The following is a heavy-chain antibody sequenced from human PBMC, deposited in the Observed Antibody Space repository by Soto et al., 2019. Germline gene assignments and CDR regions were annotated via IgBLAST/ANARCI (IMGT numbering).Heavy chain of an antibody. CDR3: TRTISALPGDDY. Sequence: EVQLVESGGGLVQPGGSLRLSCAASGFTFNRYWMGWVRQAPGKGPKWLANIKQDGSERYYVDSVKGRFTISRDNVKNSVYLQMNSLRAEDTAVYYCTRTISALPGDDYWGQGTLVTVSS. J-gene: IGHJ4*02. CDR2: IKQDGSER. D-gene: IGHD6-6*01. V-gene: IGHV3-7*01. CDR1: GFTFNRYW.